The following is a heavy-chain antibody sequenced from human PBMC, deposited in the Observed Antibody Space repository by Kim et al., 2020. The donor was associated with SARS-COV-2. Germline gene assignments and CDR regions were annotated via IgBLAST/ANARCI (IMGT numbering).Heavy chain of an antibody. CDR3: ARAIRGYGLDY. J-gene: IGHJ4*02. CDR1: GGSFSGYY. Sequence: SETLSLTCAVYGGSFSGYYWSWIRQPPGKGLEWIGEINHSGSTNYNPSLKSRVTISVDTSKNQFSLKLSSVTAADTAVYYCARAIRGYGLDYWGQGTLVTVSS. V-gene: IGHV4-34*01. D-gene: IGHD5-18*01. CDR2: INHSGST.